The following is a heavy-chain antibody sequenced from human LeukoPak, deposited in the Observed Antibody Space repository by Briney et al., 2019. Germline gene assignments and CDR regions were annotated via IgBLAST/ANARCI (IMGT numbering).Heavy chain of an antibody. Sequence: GASVKVSCKASGGTFSSYAISWVRQAPGQGLEWMGRINPNSGGTNYAQKFQGRVTMTRDTSISTAYMELSRLRSDDTAVYYCARGLVGMATIGDYWGQGTLVTVSS. CDR1: GGTFSSYA. V-gene: IGHV1-2*06. J-gene: IGHJ4*02. D-gene: IGHD5-24*01. CDR2: INPNSGGT. CDR3: ARGLVGMATIGDY.